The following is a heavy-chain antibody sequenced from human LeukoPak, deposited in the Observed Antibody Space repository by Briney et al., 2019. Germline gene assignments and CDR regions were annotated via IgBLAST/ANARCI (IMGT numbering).Heavy chain of an antibody. CDR1: DGSISSSSYY. CDR3: ARSDAFDI. CDR2: IYYSGST. Sequence: SETLSLTCTVSDGSISSSSYYWGWIRQPPGKGLEWIGSIYYSGSTYYNPSLKSRVTISVDTSKNQFSLKLSSVTAADTAVYYCARSDAFDIWGQGTMVTVSS. V-gene: IGHV4-39*01. J-gene: IGHJ3*02.